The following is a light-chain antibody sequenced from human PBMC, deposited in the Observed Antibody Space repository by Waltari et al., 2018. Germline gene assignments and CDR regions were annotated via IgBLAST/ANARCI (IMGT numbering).Light chain of an antibody. CDR2: QDS. CDR1: NLGDKY. Sequence: SYELTQPPSVSVSPGQTASITCSGDNLGDKYACWYQQKPGQSPVLVIYQDSKRPSGSPERFSGSNSGNTATLTISGTQAMDEADYYCQAWDSSTAVFVGGTKLTVL. CDR3: QAWDSSTAV. J-gene: IGLJ2*01. V-gene: IGLV3-1*01.